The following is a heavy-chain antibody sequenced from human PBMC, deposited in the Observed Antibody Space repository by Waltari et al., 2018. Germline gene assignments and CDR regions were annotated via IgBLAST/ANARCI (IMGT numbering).Heavy chain of an antibody. CDR3: ARAHYDFWSGYSKGWFDP. CDR2: IYHSGST. D-gene: IGHD3-3*01. V-gene: IGHV4-38-2*02. CDR1: GYSISSGYY. J-gene: IGHJ5*02. Sequence: QVQLQESGPGLVKPSETLSLTCTVSGYSISSGYYWGWIRQPPGKGLEWIGSIYHSGSTYYNPSLKSRVTISVDTSKNQFSLKLSSVTAADTAVYYCARAHYDFWSGYSKGWFDPWGQGTLVTVSS.